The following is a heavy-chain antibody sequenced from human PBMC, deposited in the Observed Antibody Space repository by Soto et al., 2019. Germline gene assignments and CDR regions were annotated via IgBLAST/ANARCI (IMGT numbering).Heavy chain of an antibody. Sequence: GGSLRLSCAASGFSFSNYAMNWVRQAPGKGLEWVSATSGSGTLTFYADSVKGRFTISRDNSRDTLYLHMNTLRAEDTAVYYCAKKIGVQLRSIHGMDVWGQGTTVTISS. J-gene: IGHJ6*02. CDR1: GFSFSNYA. CDR3: AKKIGVQLRSIHGMDV. V-gene: IGHV3-23*01. D-gene: IGHD3-3*01. CDR2: TSGSGTLT.